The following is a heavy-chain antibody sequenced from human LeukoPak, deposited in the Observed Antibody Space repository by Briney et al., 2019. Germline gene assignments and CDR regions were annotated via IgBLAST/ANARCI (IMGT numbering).Heavy chain of an antibody. CDR3: ASWAGGNEPVASFDY. CDR1: GYTFTGYY. Sequence: ASVKVSCKASGYTFTGYYMHWVRQAPGQGLEWMGWINLNSGGTNYAQKFQGRVTMTRDTSISTAYMELSRLRYDDTAVYYCASWAGGNEPVASFDYWGQGTLVTVSS. CDR2: INLNSGGT. J-gene: IGHJ4*02. V-gene: IGHV1-2*02. D-gene: IGHD1-14*01.